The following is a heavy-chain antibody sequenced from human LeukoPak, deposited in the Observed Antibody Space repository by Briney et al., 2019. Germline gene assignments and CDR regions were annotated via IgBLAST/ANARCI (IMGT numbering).Heavy chain of an antibody. V-gene: IGHV3-23*01. CDR2: ISGIGTTT. CDR3: TKKRTTSVTDWFDP. J-gene: IGHJ5*02. CDR1: GFTFSSYA. Sequence: GGSLRLSCTASGFTFSSYAMTWVRQAPGKGLECVSVISGIGTTTYYADSVKGRFTISRDNSKNTLFLQMNSLRVEATVTYYCTKKRTTSVTDWFDPWGQGTLVTVSS. D-gene: IGHD4-17*01.